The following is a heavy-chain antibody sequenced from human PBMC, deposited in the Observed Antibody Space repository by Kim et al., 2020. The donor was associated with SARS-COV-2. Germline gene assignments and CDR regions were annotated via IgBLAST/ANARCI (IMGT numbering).Heavy chain of an antibody. J-gene: IGHJ4*02. Sequence: PSLKSRVTISVDTSKNQFSLKLSSVTAADTAVYYCARAYYDSSGYFGFDYWGQGTLVTVSS. V-gene: IGHV4-39*07. D-gene: IGHD3-22*01. CDR3: ARAYYDSSGYFGFDY.